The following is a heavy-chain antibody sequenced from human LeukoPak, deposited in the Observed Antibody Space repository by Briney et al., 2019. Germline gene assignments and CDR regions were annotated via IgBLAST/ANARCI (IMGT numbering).Heavy chain of an antibody. V-gene: IGHV3-21*01. CDR2: ISSSSSYI. CDR1: GFTFSSYS. CDR3: AREGSAYYFDY. J-gene: IGHJ4*02. Sequence: GGSLRLSCAAPGFTFSSYSMNWVRQAPGKGLEWVSSISSSSSYIYYADSVKGRFTISRDNAKNSLYLQMNSLRAEDTAVYYCAREGSAYYFDYWGQGTLVTVSS.